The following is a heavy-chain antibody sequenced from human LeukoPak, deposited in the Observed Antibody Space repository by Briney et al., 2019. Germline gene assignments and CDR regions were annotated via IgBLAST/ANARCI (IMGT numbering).Heavy chain of an antibody. D-gene: IGHD7-27*01. V-gene: IGHV4-61*02. Sequence: PSQTLSLTCTVSGGSISSGSYYWSWIRQPAGKGLEWIGRIYTSGSTNYNPSLKSRVTISVDTSKNQFSLKLSSVTAADTAVYYCARGLELGPYYFDYWGQGTLVTVSS. CDR1: GGSISSGSYY. CDR2: IYTSGST. J-gene: IGHJ4*02. CDR3: ARGLELGPYYFDY.